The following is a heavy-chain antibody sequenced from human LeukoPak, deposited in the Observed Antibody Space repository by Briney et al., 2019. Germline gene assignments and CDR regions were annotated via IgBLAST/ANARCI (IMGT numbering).Heavy chain of an antibody. CDR1: GGTVSSYA. Sequence: SVKVSCKASGGTVSSYAISWVRQAPGQGLEWMGGIIPIFGTANYAQKFQGRVTITADKSTSTAYMELSSLRSDDTAIFYCVRDSGSDSRRGYFKPFDQWGQGTLVTVSS. D-gene: IGHD3-22*01. CDR2: IIPIFGTA. CDR3: VRDSGSDSRRGYFKPFDQ. J-gene: IGHJ4*02. V-gene: IGHV1-69*06.